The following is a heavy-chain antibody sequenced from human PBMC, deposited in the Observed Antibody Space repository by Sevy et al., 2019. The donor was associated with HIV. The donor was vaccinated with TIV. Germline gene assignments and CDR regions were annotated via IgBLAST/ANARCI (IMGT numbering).Heavy chain of an antibody. J-gene: IGHJ4*02. V-gene: IGHV3-48*03. CDR2: ISHSGTTK. D-gene: IGHD6-25*01. CDR1: GFSFSSYE. Sequence: GGSLRLSCAASGFSFSSYEMNWVRQAPGKGLEWISYISHSGTTKFYADSVRGRFTIARDNAKNSLFLQMNSLRAEDTAVYYCARDLPPSAATLAHFDYWGRGTLVTVSS. CDR3: ARDLPPSAATLAHFDY.